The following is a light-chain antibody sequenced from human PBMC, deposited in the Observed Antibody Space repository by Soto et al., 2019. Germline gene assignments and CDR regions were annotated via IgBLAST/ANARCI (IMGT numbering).Light chain of an antibody. CDR2: GAS. J-gene: IGKJ1*01. CDR1: ESVSSPY. CDR3: QQFGSSWT. Sequence: IVLTQSPGTLSLSPGERATLSCRASESVSSPYLAWYQQKPGQAPRLLIHGASSRATGIPDRFSGSGSGTDFTLTISRLEPEDFAVYYCQQFGSSWTFGQGTKVEIK. V-gene: IGKV3-20*01.